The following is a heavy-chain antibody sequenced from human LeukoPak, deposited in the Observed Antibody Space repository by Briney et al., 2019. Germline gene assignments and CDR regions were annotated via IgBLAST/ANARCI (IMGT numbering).Heavy chain of an antibody. CDR3: ARDQGGPTSY. J-gene: IGHJ4*02. V-gene: IGHV3-66*01. Sequence: GGSLRLSCAASEFIVSINYMTWVRQAPGKGLEWVSLIYSRGDTKYADSVKGRFTISRDNSKNTLYLQMSSLRTEDTAVYYRARDQGGPTSYWGQGTLVTVSS. CDR2: IYSRGDT. CDR1: EFIVSINY. D-gene: IGHD3-16*01.